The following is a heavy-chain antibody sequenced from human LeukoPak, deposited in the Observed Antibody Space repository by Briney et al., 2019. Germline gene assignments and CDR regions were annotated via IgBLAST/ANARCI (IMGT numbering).Heavy chain of an antibody. CDR3: ARDLFYDYGDTGY. CDR1: GFTFSSYA. V-gene: IGHV3-30*04. J-gene: IGHJ4*02. D-gene: IGHD4-17*01. CDR2: ISYDGSNK. Sequence: GGSLRLSCAASGFTFSSYAMHWVRQAPGKGLEWVAVISYDGSNKYYADSVKGRFTISRGNSKNTLYLQMNSMRAEDTAVYYCARDLFYDYGDTGYRGQGTLVTVSS.